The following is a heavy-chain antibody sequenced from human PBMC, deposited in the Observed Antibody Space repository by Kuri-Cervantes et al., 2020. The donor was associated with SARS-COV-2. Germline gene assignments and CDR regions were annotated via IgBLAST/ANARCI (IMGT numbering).Heavy chain of an antibody. CDR1: GFTFSSYW. Sequence: RGSLRLSCAASGFTFSSYWMSWVRQAPGKGLEWVANIKQDGSEKYYVDSVKGRFTISRDNAKNSLYLQMNSLRAEDTAVYYCAREASGMYYYDSSGYYYFDYWGQGTLVTVSS. D-gene: IGHD3-22*01. CDR3: AREASGMYYYDSSGYYYFDY. CDR2: IKQDGSEK. V-gene: IGHV3-7*01. J-gene: IGHJ4*02.